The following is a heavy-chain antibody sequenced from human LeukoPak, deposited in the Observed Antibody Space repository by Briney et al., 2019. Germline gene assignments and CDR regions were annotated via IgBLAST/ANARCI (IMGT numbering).Heavy chain of an antibody. D-gene: IGHD2-8*01. J-gene: IGHJ5*02. CDR1: GFTFSSYG. V-gene: IGHV3-33*06. Sequence: PGGSLRLSCAASGFTFSSYGMHWVRQAPGKGLEWVAVIWYDGSNKYYADSVKGRFTISRDNSKNTLYLQMNSLRAEDTAVYYCAKDESTNGVQRFDPWGQGTLVTVSS. CDR3: AKDESTNGVQRFDP. CDR2: IWYDGSNK.